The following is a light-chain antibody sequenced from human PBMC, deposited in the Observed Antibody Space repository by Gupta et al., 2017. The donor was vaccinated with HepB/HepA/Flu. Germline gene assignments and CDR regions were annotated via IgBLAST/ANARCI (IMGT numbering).Light chain of an antibody. CDR3: CSYAGSSTFV. CDR2: EVS. CDR1: SSDVGSYNL. V-gene: IGLV2-23*02. Sequence: QSALTQPASVSGSPGQSITISCTGTSSDVGSYNLVSWYQQHPGKAPKLMIYEVSKRPSWVSNRFSGSKSGNTASLTISGLQAEDAADYYCCSYAGSSTFVFGGGTKLTVL. J-gene: IGLJ2*01.